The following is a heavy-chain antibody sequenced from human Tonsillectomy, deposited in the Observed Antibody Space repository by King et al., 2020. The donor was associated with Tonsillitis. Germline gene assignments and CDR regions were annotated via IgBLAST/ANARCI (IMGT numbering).Heavy chain of an antibody. D-gene: IGHD5-18*01. V-gene: IGHV3-9*01. CDR1: GFIFDDYA. Sequence: VQLVQSGGGLVQPGRSLRLSCAASGFIFDDYAMHWVRQAPGKGLEWVSGISWNSGSIAYVDSVKGRFTISRDNAKNSLNLQMNSLRAEDTALYYCAKDIGPNIFGYLGGYGMDVWGQGTTVTVSS. CDR2: ISWNSGSI. J-gene: IGHJ6*02. CDR3: AKDIGPNIFGYLGGYGMDV.